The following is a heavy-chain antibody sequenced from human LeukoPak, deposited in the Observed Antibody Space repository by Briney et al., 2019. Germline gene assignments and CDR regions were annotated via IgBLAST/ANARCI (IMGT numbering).Heavy chain of an antibody. D-gene: IGHD2-15*01. CDR1: GFIISGNH. CDR3: ASYCSAGSCRVSDGY. CDR2: IYSDSTT. J-gene: IGHJ4*02. V-gene: IGHV3-53*01. Sequence: GGSLRLSCAASGFIISGNHMSWVRQAAGKGLEWVSVIYSDSTTYYADSVKGRFTISRDNSKNTLYLQMKSLRAEDTAVYYCASYCSAGSCRVSDGYWGQGTLVTVSS.